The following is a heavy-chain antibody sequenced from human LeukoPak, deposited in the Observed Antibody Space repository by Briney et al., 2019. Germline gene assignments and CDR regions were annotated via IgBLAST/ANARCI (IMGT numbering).Heavy chain of an antibody. CDR3: ARGYCSSTSCYIIIWFDP. Sequence: GASVKVPCKPSGYTSTGYYMHWVRQAPGQGPEWMGWINPNSGGTNYAQKFQGRVTMTRDTSIGTAYMELSRLRSDDTAVYYCARGYCSSTSCYIIIWFDPWGQGTLVTVSS. D-gene: IGHD2-2*02. V-gene: IGHV1-2*02. CDR1: GYTSTGYY. CDR2: INPNSGGT. J-gene: IGHJ5*02.